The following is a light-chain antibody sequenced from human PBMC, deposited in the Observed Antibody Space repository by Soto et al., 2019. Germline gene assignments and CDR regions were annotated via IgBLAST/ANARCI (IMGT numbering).Light chain of an antibody. J-gene: IGKJ2*01. CDR1: QSLSSGY. V-gene: IGKV3-20*01. CDR3: HQYGSSPPYT. Sequence: EIVLTQSPGTLSLSPGERATLSCRASQSLSSGYLAWYQQKPGQAPRLLIYGASSRATGIPDRFSGSGSGTDFTLTISRLEPEDFAVYFCHQYGSSPPYTFGQGTKLE. CDR2: GAS.